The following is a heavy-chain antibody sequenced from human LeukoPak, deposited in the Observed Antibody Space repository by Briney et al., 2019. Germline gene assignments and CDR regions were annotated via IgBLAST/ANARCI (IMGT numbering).Heavy chain of an antibody. Sequence: GETLKLSCKGSGYSFTSYWIGWVRQMPGKGLEWMGLIYPGDCDTKYSPSFQVQFTISADRSISTAYLQWSSLKASDTAMYYCASTITIFGVVLKDAFDIWGQGTMVTVSS. CDR1: GYSFTSYW. D-gene: IGHD3-3*01. CDR3: ASTITIFGVVLKDAFDI. CDR2: IYPGDCDT. V-gene: IGHV5-51*03. J-gene: IGHJ3*02.